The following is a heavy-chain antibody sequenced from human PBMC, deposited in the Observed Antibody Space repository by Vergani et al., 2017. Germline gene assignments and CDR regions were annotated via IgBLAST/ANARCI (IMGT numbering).Heavy chain of an antibody. CDR2: IINKAYGGTT. V-gene: IGHV3-49*04. D-gene: IGHD2-15*01. CDR1: GFTFGDYA. CDR3: SGGRGYCFAYSDY. J-gene: IGHJ4*02. Sequence: EVQLVESGGGLVPPGRSLRLSCAASGFTFGDYAMTWVRQAPGKGLVWVAFIINKAYGGTTEYAASVKGRFTISRADSKRLGYLQLNGLKTEDTAVYFCSGGRGYCFAYSDYWGQGTLVTVSS.